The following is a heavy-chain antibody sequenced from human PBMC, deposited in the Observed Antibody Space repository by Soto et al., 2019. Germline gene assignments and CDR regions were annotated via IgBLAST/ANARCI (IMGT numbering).Heavy chain of an antibody. Sequence: QVQLVESGGGVVQQWRSLRLSCTASGFTFSSYGMHWVRQAPGKGLEWVAVISHDGSNKYYADSVKSRFTISRDNSKNTLYLQMNSLRAEDTAVYYCAKAESRYYSGGSCYDPFDYWGHGTLVTVSS. V-gene: IGHV3-30*18. J-gene: IGHJ4*01. CDR3: AKAESRYYSGGSCYDPFDY. D-gene: IGHD2-15*01. CDR1: GFTFSSYG. CDR2: ISHDGSNK.